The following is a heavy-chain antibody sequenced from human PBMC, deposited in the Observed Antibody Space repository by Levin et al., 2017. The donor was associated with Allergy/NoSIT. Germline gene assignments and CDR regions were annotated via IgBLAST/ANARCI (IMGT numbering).Heavy chain of an antibody. CDR3: AKDVYGSGWYPLGNDAFEM. D-gene: IGHD6-19*01. V-gene: IGHV3-30*18. Sequence: RGESLKISCAASGFTFSSYGMHWVRQAPGKGLEWVAVISSDGRKKFYADSVKGRFTISRDNSKNTLDLQMNSLRAEDTAVYYWAKDVYGSGWYPLGNDAFEMWGQGTKVSVSS. CDR1: GFTFSSYG. CDR2: ISSDGRKK. J-gene: IGHJ3*02.